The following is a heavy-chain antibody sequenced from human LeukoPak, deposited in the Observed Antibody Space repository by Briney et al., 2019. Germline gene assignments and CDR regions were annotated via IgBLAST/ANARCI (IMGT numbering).Heavy chain of an antibody. D-gene: IGHD2/OR15-2a*01. V-gene: IGHV1-69*13. J-gene: IGHJ6*04. CDR2: IIPIIGKA. CDR1: GYTFSSYA. Sequence: SVKVSCKASGYTFSSYAISWVRQAPGQGLEWMGGIIPIIGKAKYAQKFQGRVTITADESTSTAYMELSSLRSEDTAVYYCARDNRPYYYYYGMDVWGKGTTVTVSS. CDR3: ARDNRPYYYYYGMDV.